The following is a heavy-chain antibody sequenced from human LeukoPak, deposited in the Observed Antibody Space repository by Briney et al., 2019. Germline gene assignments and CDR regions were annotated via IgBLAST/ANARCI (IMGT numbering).Heavy chain of an antibody. Sequence: PSETXXLXCXXSGXSISSSGYYWGWLRQPPGTGXXLIGSLYYSGSTYDNPSLKSRVTISVDTSKNHFSLKLSSVTAADTAVYYCTTLNDYAWYFDLWGRGTLVTVSS. J-gene: IGHJ2*01. V-gene: IGHV4-39*02. CDR1: GXSISSSGYY. CDR2: LYYSGST. D-gene: IGHD4-17*01. CDR3: TTLNDYAWYFDL.